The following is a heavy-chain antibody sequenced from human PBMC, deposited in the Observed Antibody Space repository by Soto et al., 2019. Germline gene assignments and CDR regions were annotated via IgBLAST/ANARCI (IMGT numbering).Heavy chain of an antibody. CDR3: VRDSVRFGPAFDS. CDR2: VFHTGTAY. CDR1: GGSIRSGDYY. Sequence: PSETLSLTCTVSGGSIRSGDYYWTWIRQPPGKGLEWIGYVFHTGTAYYYNPSLTRRVNMSIDTSKNQFSLKLNSVTAADTAIYYCVRDSVRFGPAFDSWGQGTQVTVSS. J-gene: IGHJ4*02. D-gene: IGHD3-3*01. V-gene: IGHV4-30-4*01.